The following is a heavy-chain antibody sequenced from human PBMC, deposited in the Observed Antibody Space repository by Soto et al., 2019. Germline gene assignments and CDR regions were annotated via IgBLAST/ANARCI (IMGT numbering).Heavy chain of an antibody. J-gene: IGHJ4*02. V-gene: IGHV3-48*01. CDR2: ISSSSSTI. CDR1: GFTFSSYS. D-gene: IGHD3-10*01. CDR3: ARANYYGSPGDFDY. Sequence: EVQLVESGGGLVQPGGSLRLSCAASGFTFSSYSMNWVRQAPGKGLEWDSYISSSSSTIYYADSVKGRFTISRDNANNSLYLQMTSLRAEDTAVYYCARANYYGSPGDFDYRGQGTLVTVSS.